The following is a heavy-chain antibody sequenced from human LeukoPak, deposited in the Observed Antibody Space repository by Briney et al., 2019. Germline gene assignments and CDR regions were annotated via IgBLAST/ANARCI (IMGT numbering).Heavy chain of an antibody. J-gene: IGHJ5*02. Sequence: GGSLRLSCAASGFTFSSYSMNWVRQAPGKGLEWVASISSSSSYIYYADSVKGRFTISRDNAKNSLYLQMNSLRADVTAVYYCARADGDWFDPWGQGTLVTVSS. V-gene: IGHV3-21*01. CDR2: ISSSSSYI. CDR3: ARADGDWFDP. CDR1: GFTFSSYS. D-gene: IGHD3-16*01.